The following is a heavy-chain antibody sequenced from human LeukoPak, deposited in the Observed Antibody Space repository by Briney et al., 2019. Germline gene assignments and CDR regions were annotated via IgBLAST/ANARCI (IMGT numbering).Heavy chain of an antibody. CDR3: AGRRSCTSCYVTFDY. CDR2: IYTSGST. J-gene: IGHJ4*02. Sequence: SETLSLTCTVSGGSISSYCWSWIRQPAGKGLEWIGRIYTSGSTNYNPSLKSRVTMSVDTSKNQFSLKLSSVTTADTAVYYCAGRRSCTSCYVTFDYWAREPWSPSP. V-gene: IGHV4-4*07. CDR1: GGSISSYC. D-gene: IGHD2-2*01.